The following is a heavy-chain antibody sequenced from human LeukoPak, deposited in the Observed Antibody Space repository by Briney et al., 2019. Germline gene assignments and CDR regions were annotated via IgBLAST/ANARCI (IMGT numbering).Heavy chain of an antibody. Sequence: SETLSLTCAVSGGSISSYYWSWIRQPAGKGLEWIGRIYTSGSTNYNPSLKSRVTMSVDTSKNQFSLKLSSVTAADTAVYYCARDKPILRYFDWLKADAFDIWGQGTMVTVSS. CDR3: ARDKPILRYFDWLKADAFDI. CDR2: IYTSGST. CDR1: GGSISSYY. D-gene: IGHD3-9*01. V-gene: IGHV4-4*07. J-gene: IGHJ3*02.